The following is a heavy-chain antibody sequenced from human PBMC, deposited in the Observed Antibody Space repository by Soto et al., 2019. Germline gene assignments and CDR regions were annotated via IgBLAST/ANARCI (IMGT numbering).Heavy chain of an antibody. J-gene: IGHJ5*02. CDR3: ATEFRDRLGSFDP. D-gene: IGHD3-10*01. Sequence: ASVKVSCKVSGYTLSDFYMHWVKQAPGKGLGWMGLADPEDAETIYAEKFQGRVTIIADTSTDTAYMELSSLRSDDTAVYYCATEFRDRLGSFDPWGQGTQVTVSS. V-gene: IGHV1-69-2*01. CDR1: GYTLSDFY. CDR2: ADPEDAET.